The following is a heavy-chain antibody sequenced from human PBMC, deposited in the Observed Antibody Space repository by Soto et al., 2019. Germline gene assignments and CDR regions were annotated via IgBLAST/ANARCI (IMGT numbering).Heavy chain of an antibody. Sequence: TLSLTCAVYGGSFSGYYWSWIRQPPGKGLEWIGEINHSGSTNYNPSLKSRVTISVDTSKNQFSLKLSSVTAADTAVYYCARGVRAGTWYGWFDPWGQGTLVTVSS. D-gene: IGHD6-19*01. CDR2: INHSGST. CDR3: ARGVRAGTWYGWFDP. CDR1: GGSFSGYY. V-gene: IGHV4-34*01. J-gene: IGHJ5*02.